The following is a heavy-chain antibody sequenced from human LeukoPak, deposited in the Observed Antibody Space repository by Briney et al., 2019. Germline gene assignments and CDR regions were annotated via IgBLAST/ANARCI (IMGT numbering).Heavy chain of an antibody. V-gene: IGHV3-11*01. CDR2: ISSSGSTI. CDR3: ARELAYCGGDCYTN. J-gene: IGHJ4*02. D-gene: IGHD2-21*02. Sequence: PGGSLRLSCAASGFTFSDYYMSWIRQAPGKGLEWVSYISSSGSTIYYADSVKGRFTISRDNAKNSLYLQMNRLRAEDTAVYYCARELAYCGGDCYTNWGQGTLVTVSS. CDR1: GFTFSDYY.